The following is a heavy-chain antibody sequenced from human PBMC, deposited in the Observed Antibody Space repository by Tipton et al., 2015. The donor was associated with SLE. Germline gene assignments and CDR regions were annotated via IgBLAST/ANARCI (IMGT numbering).Heavy chain of an antibody. V-gene: IGHV3-74*01. CDR1: GFTFSTYW. Sequence: GSLRLSCAASGFTFSTYWMYWVRQAPGKGLVWVSHIHSDVGSTSYADSVKGRFTISRDNAKNTLYLQMNSLRAEDTAVYYCARKVVVSAGIRDYYGLDVWGQGTTVTVSS. CDR3: ARKVVVSAGIRDYYGLDV. D-gene: IGHD2-2*01. CDR2: IHSDVGST. J-gene: IGHJ6*02.